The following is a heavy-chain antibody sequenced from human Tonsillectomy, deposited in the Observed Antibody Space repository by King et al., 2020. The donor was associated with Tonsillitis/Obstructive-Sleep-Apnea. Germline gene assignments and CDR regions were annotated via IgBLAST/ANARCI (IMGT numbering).Heavy chain of an antibody. CDR1: GFTFSSYW. CDR3: ARAGSSGWYENGFDL. D-gene: IGHD6-19*01. Sequence: VQLVESGGGLVQPGGSLRLSCAASGFTFSSYWMHWVRQAPGKGLVWVSRINSDVSSTAYADSVKGRFSISRDNAENMVYLQMSSLRVEDTAMYYCARAGSSGWYENGFDLWGQGTMVTVSS. CDR2: INSDVSST. V-gene: IGHV3-74*01. J-gene: IGHJ3*01.